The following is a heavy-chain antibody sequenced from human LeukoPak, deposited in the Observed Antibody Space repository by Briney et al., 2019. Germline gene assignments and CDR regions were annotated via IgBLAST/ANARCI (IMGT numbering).Heavy chain of an antibody. CDR3: ARGFRGASFDY. D-gene: IGHD1-26*01. V-gene: IGHV3-30*04. CDR1: GFTFSSYA. CDR2: ISYDGSNK. J-gene: IGHJ4*02. Sequence: PPGRSLRLSCAASGFTFSSYAMHWVRQAPGKGLEWVAVISYDGSNKYYADSVKGRFTISRDNSKNTVYLQMDSLRAEDTAVYYCARGFRGASFDYWGQGTLVTVSS.